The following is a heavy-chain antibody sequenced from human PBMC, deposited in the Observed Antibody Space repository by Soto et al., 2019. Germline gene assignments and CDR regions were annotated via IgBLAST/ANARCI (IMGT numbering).Heavy chain of an antibody. CDR1: GGSISSGDYY. Sequence: SETLSLTCTVSGGSISSGDYYWSWIRQPPGKGLEWIGYIYYSGSTYYNPSLKSRVTISVDTSKNQFSLKLSSVTAADTAVYYCARAGVVVVAATSPTVTARKDDAFDIWGQGTMVTVSS. J-gene: IGHJ3*02. CDR2: IYYSGST. V-gene: IGHV4-30-4*01. D-gene: IGHD2-15*01. CDR3: ARAGVVVVAATSPTVTARKDDAFDI.